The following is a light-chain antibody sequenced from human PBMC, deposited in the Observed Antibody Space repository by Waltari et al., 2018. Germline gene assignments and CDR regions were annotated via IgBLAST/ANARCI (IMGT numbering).Light chain of an antibody. V-gene: IGLV3-9*01. J-gene: IGLJ1*01. CDR1: TIGSQT. CDR3: QVWDSSTV. Sequence: SYELTQPLSVSVSLGQTATITCGGNTIGSQTLHWYQQKPGQAPVVVIYRDTNRPPGIPERFPGSNSGNTATLTISRAQAGDEADYYCQVWDSSTVFGTGTKVTVL. CDR2: RDT.